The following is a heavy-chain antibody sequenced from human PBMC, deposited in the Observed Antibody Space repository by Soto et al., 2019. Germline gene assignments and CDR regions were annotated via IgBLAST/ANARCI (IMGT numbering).Heavy chain of an antibody. V-gene: IGHV3-13*01. CDR1: GFTFSSYD. Sequence: GGSLRLSCAASGFTFSSYDMHWVRQATGKGLKWVSAIGTAGDTYYPGSVKGRFTISRENAKNSLYLQMNSLRAGDTAVYYCARAAFANSGYDVSRSNWFDPWGQGTLVTVSS. J-gene: IGHJ5*02. CDR3: ARAAFANSGYDVSRSNWFDP. D-gene: IGHD5-12*01. CDR2: IGTAGDT.